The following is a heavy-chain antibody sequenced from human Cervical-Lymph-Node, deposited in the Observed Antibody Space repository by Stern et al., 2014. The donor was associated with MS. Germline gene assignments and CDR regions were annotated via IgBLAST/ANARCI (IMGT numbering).Heavy chain of an antibody. CDR1: GFSLSNWG. D-gene: IGHD7-27*01. V-gene: IGHV3-74*01. J-gene: IGHJ4*02. Sequence: EVQLLESGGGLVQPGGSLRLSCAASGFSLSNWGMHWVRQAPGKGLVWVSQIKEDATVTTYADTVRGRFTISRDTAKNTLYLQMNGLRAEDTAVYYCARDLTGERDYWGQGTLVTVSS. CDR2: IKEDATVT. CDR3: ARDLTGERDY.